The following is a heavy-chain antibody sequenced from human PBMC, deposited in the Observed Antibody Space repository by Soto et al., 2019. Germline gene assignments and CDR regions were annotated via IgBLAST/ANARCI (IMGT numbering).Heavy chain of an antibody. J-gene: IGHJ4*02. D-gene: IGHD3-10*01. CDR2: FIPIFVSA. CDR3: ARDVSSDTTGFRGYDL. CDR1: GGTVSSYA. V-gene: IGHV1-69*01. Sequence: QLHLVQSGAEVKKAGSSVKVSCKASGGTVSSYAITWVRRAPGKGLEWMGVFIPIFVSAHYAPKFQGRITIPADESTSTAYMELSCPTSEDTAIYYCARDVSSDTTGFRGYDLWGQGTQVTVSS.